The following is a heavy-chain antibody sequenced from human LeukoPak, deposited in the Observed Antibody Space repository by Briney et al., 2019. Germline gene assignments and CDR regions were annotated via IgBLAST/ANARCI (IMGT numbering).Heavy chain of an antibody. Sequence: PGGSLRLSCAASGFTFSSYSMNWVRQAPGKGLEWLSYIPSTSTSMNYADSVRGRFAISRDNAKNSLYLQMNSLRDEDTAVYYCARVWQDNSGVDYWGQGTLVTVSS. CDR3: ARVWQDNSGVDY. CDR1: GFTFSSYS. V-gene: IGHV3-48*02. D-gene: IGHD2-21*01. J-gene: IGHJ4*02. CDR2: IPSTSTSM.